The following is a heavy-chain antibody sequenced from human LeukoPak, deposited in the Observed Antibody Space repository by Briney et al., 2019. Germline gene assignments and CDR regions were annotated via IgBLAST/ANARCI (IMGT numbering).Heavy chain of an antibody. V-gene: IGHV3-7*01. CDR2: IKQDGSEQ. J-gene: IGHJ6*03. D-gene: IGHD3-3*01. CDR1: GFTFSSYW. Sequence: PGGSLRHSCAASGFTFSSYWMNWVRQAPGKGLEWVANIKQDGSEQYYVESLKGRITISRDNAKNSLYLQMNSLRAEDTAVYYCARVPFWSGHSAYYYMAVWGKGTTVTVSS. CDR3: ARVPFWSGHSAYYYMAV.